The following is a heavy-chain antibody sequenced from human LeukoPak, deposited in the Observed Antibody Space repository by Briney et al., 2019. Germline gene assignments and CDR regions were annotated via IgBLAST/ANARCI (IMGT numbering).Heavy chain of an antibody. CDR2: IYYSGST. CDR1: GGPISSYY. V-gene: IGHV4-59*01. D-gene: IGHD5-24*01. J-gene: IGHJ5*02. CDR3: ARGTGYTHWFDP. Sequence: SETLSLTCTVSGGPISSYYWSWIRQPPGKGLEWIGYIYYSGSTKYNPSLKSRVTMSLDTSKNQFSLKLSSVTAADTAVYYCARGTGYTHWFDPWGQGTLVAVSS.